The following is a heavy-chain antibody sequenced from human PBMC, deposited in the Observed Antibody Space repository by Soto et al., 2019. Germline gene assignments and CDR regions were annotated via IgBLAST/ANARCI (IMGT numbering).Heavy chain of an antibody. J-gene: IGHJ3*02. D-gene: IGHD3-16*01. CDR2: IYYSGST. V-gene: IGHV4-59*08. CDR1: GGSISSYY. Sequence: SETLSLTCTASGGSISSYYWNWIRQPPGKGLEWIGYIYYSGSTNYNPSLKSRVTISVDTSKNQFSLKLSSVTAADTAVYYCARGMITFGGVIRAFDIWGQGTMVTVSS. CDR3: ARGMITFGGVIRAFDI.